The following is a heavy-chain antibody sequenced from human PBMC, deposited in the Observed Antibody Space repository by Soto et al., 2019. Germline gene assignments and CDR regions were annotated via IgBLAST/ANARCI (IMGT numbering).Heavy chain of an antibody. CDR2: INPNSGGT. CDR3: ARGIFCSGGSCPGAYYYYGMDV. CDR1: GYTFTGYY. J-gene: IGHJ6*02. Sequence: ASVKVSGKASGYTFTGYYMHWVRQAPGQGLEWMGWINPNSGGTNYAQKFQGWVTMTRDTSISTAYMELSRLRSDDTAVYYCARGIFCSGGSCPGAYYYYGMDVWGQGTTVTVSS. D-gene: IGHD2-15*01. V-gene: IGHV1-2*04.